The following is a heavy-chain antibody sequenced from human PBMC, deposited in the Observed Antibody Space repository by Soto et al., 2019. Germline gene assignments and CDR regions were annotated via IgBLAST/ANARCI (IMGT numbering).Heavy chain of an antibody. Sequence: LLESGGGLVQPGGSLRLSCAASGFTFSIYAMAWVRQAPGKGLKWVSTISGSGTSVYYADAVQGRFTFSRDNSKNTLYLQMNSLRAEDTAVYYCAKMSDGWYGAFHIWGQGTMVTVSS. V-gene: IGHV3-23*01. CDR2: ISGSGTSV. CDR3: AKMSDGWYGAFHI. J-gene: IGHJ3*02. CDR1: GFTFSIYA. D-gene: IGHD6-19*01.